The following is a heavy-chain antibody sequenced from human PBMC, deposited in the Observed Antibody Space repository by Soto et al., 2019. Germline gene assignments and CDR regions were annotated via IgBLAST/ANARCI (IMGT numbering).Heavy chain of an antibody. CDR1: EIVYVGDA. D-gene: IGHD3-16*01. CDR3: AKGSANASPYYFDF. CDR2: IIGSGGNT. J-gene: IGHJ4*02. V-gene: IGHV3-23*01. Sequence: GGSLRLSCEGAEIVYVGDARSWVHQAPGKGLEWVTAIIGSGGNTYHADSVKGRFTISRDNSKNTLYLQMNSLRAEDTAVYYCAKGSANASPYYFDFWGPGTLVTVSS.